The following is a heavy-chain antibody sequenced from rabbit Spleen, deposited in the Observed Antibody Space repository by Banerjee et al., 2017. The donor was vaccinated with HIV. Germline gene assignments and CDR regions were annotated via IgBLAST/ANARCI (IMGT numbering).Heavy chain of an antibody. J-gene: IGHJ4*01. CDR3: ARDLPGVIGWNFNL. CDR1: GFDLSWHYY. Sequence: QSLEESGGDLVKPGASLTLTCTASGFDLSWHYYMCWVRQAPGKGLEWIACIELGSSGFTYFASWAKGRFTFSKTSSTTVTLQMTSLTVADTATYFCARDLPGVIGWNFNLWGPGTLVTVS. D-gene: IGHD1-1*01. CDR2: IELGSSGFT. V-gene: IGHV1S40*01.